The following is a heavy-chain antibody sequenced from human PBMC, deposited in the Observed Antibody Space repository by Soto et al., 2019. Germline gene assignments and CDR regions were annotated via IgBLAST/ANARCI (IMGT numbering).Heavy chain of an antibody. D-gene: IGHD6-19*01. CDR3: ARGYSSGWYSYYYYGMDV. J-gene: IGHJ6*02. Sequence: SSVKVSCKASGCTFSSYAISWVRQAPGQGLEWMGGIIPIFGTANYAQKFQGRVTITADKSTSTAYMELSSLRSEDTAVYYCARGYSSGWYSYYYYGMDVWGQGTTVTVSS. V-gene: IGHV1-69*06. CDR2: IIPIFGTA. CDR1: GCTFSSYA.